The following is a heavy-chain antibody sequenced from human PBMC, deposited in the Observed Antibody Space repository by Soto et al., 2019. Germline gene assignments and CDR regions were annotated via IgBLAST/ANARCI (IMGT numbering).Heavy chain of an antibody. CDR3: ARVIRGAYYNSPLDT. D-gene: IGHD3-10*01. J-gene: IGHJ5*02. V-gene: IGHV1-2*06. Sequence: APVKVSCKASGYTFSDNPIHWVRQAPRQGLQWMGRINPKSGGPGTAQKFRGRVTMTRDTSISTVYMELSRLRFDDTAVYYCARVIRGAYYNSPLDTWGQGTVVTVSS. CDR1: GYTFSDNP. CDR2: INPKSGGP.